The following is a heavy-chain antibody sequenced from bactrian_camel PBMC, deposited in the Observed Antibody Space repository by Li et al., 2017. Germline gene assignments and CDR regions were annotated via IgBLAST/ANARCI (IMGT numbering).Heavy chain of an antibody. CDR1: EYSASTDV. CDR3: AAKNRLRIPNLIRSDYES. CDR2: FGYGAT. V-gene: IGHV3S53*01. Sequence: HVQLVESGGGSVQAGGSLRLSCAAAEYSASTDVMAWFRQFPGKDREGVAAFGYGATKYADSVKGRFTISKDSAMNILYLEMTKLKPEDTAMYFCAAKNRLRIPNLIRSDYESWGQGTQVTVS. D-gene: IGHD3*01. J-gene: IGHJ4*01.